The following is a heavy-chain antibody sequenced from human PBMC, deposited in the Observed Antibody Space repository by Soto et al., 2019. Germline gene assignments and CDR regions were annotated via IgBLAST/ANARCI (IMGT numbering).Heavy chain of an antibody. J-gene: IGHJ4*02. V-gene: IGHV4-38-2*02. D-gene: IGHD6-19*01. CDR2: IYHSGST. Sequence: SETLSLTCAVSGYSISSGYYWGWIRQPPGKGLEWIGSIYHSGSTYYNPSLKSRVTISVDTSRNQFSLKLSSVTAADTAVYYCAREESSGWARDYWGQGTLVTVSS. CDR1: GYSISSGYY. CDR3: AREESSGWARDY.